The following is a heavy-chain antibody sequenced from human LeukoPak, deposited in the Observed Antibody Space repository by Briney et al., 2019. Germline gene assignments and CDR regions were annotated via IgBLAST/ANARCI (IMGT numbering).Heavy chain of an antibody. V-gene: IGHV1-69*05. Sequence: ASVKVSCKASGGTFSSYAISWVRQAPGQGLEWMGGIIPIFGTANYAQKFQGRVTITTDESTSTAYMELSSLRSEDTAVYYCARADGYGGNLDGAPYYYMDVWGKGTTVTVSS. CDR2: IIPIFGTA. CDR3: ARADGYGGNLDGAPYYYMDV. J-gene: IGHJ6*03. D-gene: IGHD4-23*01. CDR1: GGTFSSYA.